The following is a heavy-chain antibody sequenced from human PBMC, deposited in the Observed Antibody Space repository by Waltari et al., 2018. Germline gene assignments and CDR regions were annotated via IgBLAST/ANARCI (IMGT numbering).Heavy chain of an antibody. V-gene: IGHV3-30*18. CDR1: GFTFSSYG. Sequence: QVQLVESGGGVVQPGRSLRLSCTASGFTFSSYGMHWVRQAPGKRLEWVAVISYGESNRFYGDSVKGRFTISRDNSKNTLYLQMHSLRAEDTAVYYCAKVQDTDLYYFENWGQGTLVTVSS. D-gene: IGHD3-3*01. J-gene: IGHJ4*02. CDR2: ISYGESNR. CDR3: AKVQDTDLYYFEN.